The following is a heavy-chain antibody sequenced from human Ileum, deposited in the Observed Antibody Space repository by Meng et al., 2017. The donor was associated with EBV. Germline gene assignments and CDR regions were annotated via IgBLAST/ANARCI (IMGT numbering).Heavy chain of an antibody. CDR1: GGSSSSDYW. D-gene: IGHD1-26*01. Sequence: VPRQGAGPGRVKLSETLSLTCAISGGSSSSDYWWSGVRQSPEKGLEWIGEMYPTGPTYYNPSLKGRVSISIDKSKNQLSLKLNSVTAADTAVYYCVRGGTYYLSYWGQGSLVTVFS. CDR2: MYPTGPT. J-gene: IGHJ4*02. CDR3: VRGGTYYLSY. V-gene: IGHV4-4*02.